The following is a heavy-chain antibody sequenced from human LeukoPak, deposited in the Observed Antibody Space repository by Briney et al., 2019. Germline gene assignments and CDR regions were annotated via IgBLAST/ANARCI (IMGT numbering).Heavy chain of an antibody. J-gene: IGHJ4*02. Sequence: ASVKVSCKASGYTFTGYYMHWVRQAPGQGVEWMGWINPNSGGTNYAEKFEGRVTMTRDTSISTAYMDLSRLRSDDTAVYYCARSNQAYSESYSVDYWGQGTLVTVSS. CDR1: GYTFTGYY. D-gene: IGHD1-26*01. CDR3: ARSNQAYSESYSVDY. CDR2: INPNSGGT. V-gene: IGHV1-2*02.